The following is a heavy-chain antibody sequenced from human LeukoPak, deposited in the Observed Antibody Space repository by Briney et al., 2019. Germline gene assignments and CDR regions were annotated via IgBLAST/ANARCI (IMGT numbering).Heavy chain of an antibody. J-gene: IGHJ4*02. Sequence: GGSLRLSCAASGFTFSSYEMNWVRQAPGKGLEWVSYISSSGSIIYYADSVKGRFTTSRDNAKTSLYVQMNSLRAEDTAVYYCARAYCSSTSCYPPNYWGQGTLVTVSS. CDR1: GFTFSSYE. D-gene: IGHD2-2*01. CDR3: ARAYCSSTSCYPPNY. CDR2: ISSSGSII. V-gene: IGHV3-48*03.